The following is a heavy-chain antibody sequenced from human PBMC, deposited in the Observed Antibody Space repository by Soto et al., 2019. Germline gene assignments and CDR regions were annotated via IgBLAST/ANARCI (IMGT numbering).Heavy chain of an antibody. D-gene: IGHD2-2*01. J-gene: IGHJ6*02. CDR1: GFTFSSYA. CDR3: ARSPYQLLSPWPYGMDV. CDR2: ISGSGGST. V-gene: IGHV3-23*01. Sequence: GGSLRLSCAASGFTFSSYAMSWVRQAPGKGLEWVSAISGSGGSTYYADSVKGRFTISRDNSKNTLYLQMNSLRAEDTAVYYCARSPYQLLSPWPYGMDVWGQGTTVTVSS.